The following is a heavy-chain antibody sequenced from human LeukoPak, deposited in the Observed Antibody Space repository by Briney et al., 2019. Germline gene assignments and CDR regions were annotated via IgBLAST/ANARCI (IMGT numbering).Heavy chain of an antibody. CDR3: ARGGGLDV. CDR1: GFTFYSYG. Sequence: GSLRLSCVASGFTFYSYGMHWVRQAPGKGLEWVASINHNGNVNYYVDSVKGRFTISRDNAKNSLYLQMSNLRAEDTAVYFCARGGGLDVWGQGATVTVSS. V-gene: IGHV3-7*03. CDR2: INHNGNVN. J-gene: IGHJ6*02. D-gene: IGHD3-16*01.